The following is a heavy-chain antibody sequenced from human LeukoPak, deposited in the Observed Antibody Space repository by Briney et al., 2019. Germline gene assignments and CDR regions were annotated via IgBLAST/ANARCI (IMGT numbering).Heavy chain of an antibody. D-gene: IGHD1-26*01. V-gene: IGHV4-31*03. Sequence: PSETLSLTCTVSGGSISSGGYYWSWIRQHPGKGLEWIGYIYYSGSTYYNPSLKSRVTISVDTSKDQFSLKLSSVTAADTAVYYCAREGSGGAVLFWGQGTLVTVSS. CDR1: GGSISSGGYY. CDR3: AREGSGGAVLF. J-gene: IGHJ4*02. CDR2: IYYSGST.